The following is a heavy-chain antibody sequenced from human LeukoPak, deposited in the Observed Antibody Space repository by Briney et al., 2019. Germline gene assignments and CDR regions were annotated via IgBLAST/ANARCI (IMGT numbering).Heavy chain of an antibody. CDR1: GFTFSGHW. J-gene: IGHJ4*02. D-gene: IGHD1-14*01. V-gene: IGHV3-7*01. Sequence: GGSLRLSCAASGFTFSGHWMSWVRQAPGKGLEWVANINQGGSDKYYVDSVKGRFTISRDNANNLLYLQMNSLGGEDTAVYYCTRDRSRAEDDWGQGTLVTVSS. CDR3: TRDRSRAEDD. CDR2: INQGGSDK.